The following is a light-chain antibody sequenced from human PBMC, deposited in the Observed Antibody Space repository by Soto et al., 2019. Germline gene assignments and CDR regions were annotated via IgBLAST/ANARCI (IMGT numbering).Light chain of an antibody. CDR3: SSYRGISKAVV. V-gene: IGLV2-14*01. J-gene: IGLJ2*01. Sequence: QSALTQPASLSGSPGQSITISCTGTSSDVGGYNYVSWYQQHPGKAPKLLIYEVSDQPSGVSHRFSGSKSGNTASLTISGLQAEDEADYYCSSYRGISKAVVFGGGTKLTVL. CDR2: EVS. CDR1: SSDVGGYNY.